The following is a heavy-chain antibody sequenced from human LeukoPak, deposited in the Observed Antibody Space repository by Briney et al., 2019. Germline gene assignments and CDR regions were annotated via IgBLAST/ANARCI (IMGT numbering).Heavy chain of an antibody. CDR3: ASSDILTGVDY. J-gene: IGHJ4*02. CDR2: IYYSGST. D-gene: IGHD3-9*01. Sequence: PSETLSLTCTVSGGSISSSSYYWGWIRQPPGKGLEWIGSIYYSGSTYYNPSLKSRVTISVDTSKNQFSLKLSSVTAADTAVYYCASSDILTGVDYWGQGTLVTVSS. V-gene: IGHV4-39*01. CDR1: GGSISSSSYY.